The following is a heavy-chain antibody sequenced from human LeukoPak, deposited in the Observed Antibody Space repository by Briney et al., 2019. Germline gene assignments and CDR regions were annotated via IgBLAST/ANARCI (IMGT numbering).Heavy chain of an antibody. J-gene: IGHJ4*02. CDR2: IYLSGST. V-gene: IGHV4-38-2*02. D-gene: IGHD3-10*01. CDR3: ARDQEGITMVRGVAGFDY. CDR1: GYSISSGYY. Sequence: SETLSLTCAVSGYSISSGYYWGWVRQPPGKGLEWIGSIYLSGSTYYNPSLKSRVTISVDTSKNQSSLKLSSVTAADTAVYYCARDQEGITMVRGVAGFDYWGQGTLVTVSS.